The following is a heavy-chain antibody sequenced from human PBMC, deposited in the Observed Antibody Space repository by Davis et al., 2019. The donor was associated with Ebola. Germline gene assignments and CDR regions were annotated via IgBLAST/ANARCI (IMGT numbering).Heavy chain of an antibody. J-gene: IGHJ6*02. CDR1: GGSFSGYF. D-gene: IGHD2-15*01. Sequence: SETLSLTCAVYGGSFSGYFWSWICQPPWKALEWIGEINHSGSTNYNPSLKSRVTISVDTSKNQFSLKLSSVTAADTAVYYCARTRVVAATSFYYYYYGMDVWGQGTTVSVSS. V-gene: IGHV4-34*01. CDR3: ARTRVVAATSFYYYYYGMDV. CDR2: INHSGST.